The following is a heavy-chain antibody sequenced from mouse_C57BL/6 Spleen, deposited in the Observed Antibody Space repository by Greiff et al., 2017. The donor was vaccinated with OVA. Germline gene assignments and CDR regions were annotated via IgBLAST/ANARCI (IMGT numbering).Heavy chain of an antibody. J-gene: IGHJ4*01. CDR3: ARRPHYGSSYGAMDY. CDR1: GFTFSSYA. V-gene: IGHV5-4*03. D-gene: IGHD1-1*01. Sequence: EVKLMESGGGLVKPGGSLKLSCAASGFTFSSYAMSWVRQTPETRLEWVATISDGGSYTYYPDNVKGRFTISRDNAKNNLYLQMSHLKSEDTAMYYCARRPHYGSSYGAMDYWGQGTSVTVSS. CDR2: ISDGGSYT.